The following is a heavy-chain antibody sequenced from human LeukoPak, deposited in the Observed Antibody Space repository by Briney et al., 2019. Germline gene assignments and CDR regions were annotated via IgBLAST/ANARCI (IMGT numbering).Heavy chain of an antibody. CDR2: INHSGST. CDR1: GGSFSGYY. CDR3: ARSAVLEDDSSGYPSYPYYFDY. J-gene: IGHJ4*02. Sequence: SETLSLTCAVYGGSFSGYYWSWIRQPPGKGLEWIGEINHSGSTNYNPSLKSRVTISVDTSKNQFSLKLSSVTAADTAVYYCARSAVLEDDSSGYPSYPYYFDYWGQGTLVTVSS. V-gene: IGHV4-34*01. D-gene: IGHD3-22*01.